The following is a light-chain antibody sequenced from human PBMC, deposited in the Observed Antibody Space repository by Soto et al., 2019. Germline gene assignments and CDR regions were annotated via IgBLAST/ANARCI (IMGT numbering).Light chain of an antibody. CDR2: DAA. J-gene: IGKJ1*01. V-gene: IGKV1-39*01. Sequence: DIQMTQSPSSLSASVGDRVTITCRASQNIDSYLNWYQQRPGKAPKLLIHDAASLQSGVPSRFSGSGSGTDFALTINSLQPEDFATIYCQQNYTTMWTSGQGTKVDIK. CDR3: QQNYTTMWT. CDR1: QNIDSY.